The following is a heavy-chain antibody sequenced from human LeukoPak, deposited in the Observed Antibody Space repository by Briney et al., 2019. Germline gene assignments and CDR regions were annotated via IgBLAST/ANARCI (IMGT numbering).Heavy chain of an antibody. J-gene: IGHJ4*02. CDR3: AKRGHYSINWYHYFDY. CDR2: IASNGGSE. V-gene: IGHV3-30*18. CDR1: GFXFTTYG. Sequence: GGSLRLSCAASGFXFTTYGLHWVRQAPGKGLEWVASIASNGGSEYYADSVKGRFTISRDNSKYTLFLQMNSLRPDDTAVYYCAKRGHYSINWYHYFDYWGQGTLVTVSS. D-gene: IGHD6-13*01.